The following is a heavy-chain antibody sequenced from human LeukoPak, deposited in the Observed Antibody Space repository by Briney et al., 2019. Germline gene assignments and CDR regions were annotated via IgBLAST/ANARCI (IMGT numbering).Heavy chain of an antibody. CDR2: IYYSGST. CDR3: ASLPPGGYSSSWYSPY. D-gene: IGHD6-13*01. Sequence: PSETLSLTCTVSGGSISSHYLSWIRQPPGKGLEWIGYIYYSGSTNYNPSLKSRVTISVDTSKNQFSLKLSSVTAADTAVYYCASLPPGGYSSSWYSPYWGQGTLVTVSS. V-gene: IGHV4-59*11. J-gene: IGHJ4*02. CDR1: GGSISSHY.